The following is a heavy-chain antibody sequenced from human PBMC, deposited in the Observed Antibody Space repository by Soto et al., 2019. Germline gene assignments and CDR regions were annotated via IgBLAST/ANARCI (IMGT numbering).Heavy chain of an antibody. V-gene: IGHV1-18*01. CDR3: ARDQYILQWLPTGVDY. D-gene: IGHD6-19*01. J-gene: IGHJ4*02. CDR1: GYTFTSYG. Sequence: QVPLVQSGAEVKKPGASVKVSCKASGYTFTSYGISWVRQAPGQGLEWMGWISAYNGNTNYAQKLQGRVTMTTDTSTSTAYMELRSLRSDDTAVYYCARDQYILQWLPTGVDYWGQGTLVTVSS. CDR2: ISAYNGNT.